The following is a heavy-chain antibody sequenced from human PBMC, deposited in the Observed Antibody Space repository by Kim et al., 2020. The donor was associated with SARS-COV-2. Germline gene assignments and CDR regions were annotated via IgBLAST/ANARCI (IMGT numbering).Heavy chain of an antibody. Sequence: SETLSLTCTVSGGSISSSSYYWGWIRQPPGKGLEWIGSIYYSGSTYYNPSLKSRVTISVDTSKNQFCLKLSSVTAADTAVYYCARHGIRYSSGWYSGSNSVAPSAWPPNWFDPWGQGTLVTVSS. V-gene: IGHV4-39*01. CDR3: ARHGIRYSSGWYSGSNSVAPSAWPPNWFDP. CDR2: IYYSGST. J-gene: IGHJ5*02. D-gene: IGHD6-19*01. CDR1: GGSISSSSYY.